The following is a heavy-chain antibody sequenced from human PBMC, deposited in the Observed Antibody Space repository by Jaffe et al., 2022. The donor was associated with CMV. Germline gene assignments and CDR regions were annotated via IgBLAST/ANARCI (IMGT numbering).Heavy chain of an antibody. V-gene: IGHV3-15*01. CDR2: IKSKTDGGTT. J-gene: IGHJ4*02. CDR1: GFTFSNAW. CDR3: TYNHWEAKFDY. Sequence: EVQLVESGGGLVKPGGSLRLSCAASGFTFSNAWMSWVRQAPGKGLEWVGRIKSKTDGGTTDHAAPVKGRFTISRDDSKNTLYLQMNSLKTEDTAVYFCTYNHWEAKFDYWGQGTLVTVSS. D-gene: IGHD1-1*01.